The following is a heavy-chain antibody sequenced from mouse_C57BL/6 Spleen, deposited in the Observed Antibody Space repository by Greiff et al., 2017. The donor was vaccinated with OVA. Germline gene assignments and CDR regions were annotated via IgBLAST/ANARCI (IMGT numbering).Heavy chain of an antibody. CDR3: TKGGSSMDY. V-gene: IGHV3-6*01. CDR1: GYSITSGYY. J-gene: IGHJ4*01. CDR2: ISYDGSN. Sequence: EVKLMESGPGLVQPSQSLSLTCSVTGYSITSGYYWNWIRQLPGNKLEWMGYISYDGSNNYNPSLKNRITITRDTSKNQFFLKLNSMTTEDTATYYCTKGGSSMDYWGQGTSVTVSS.